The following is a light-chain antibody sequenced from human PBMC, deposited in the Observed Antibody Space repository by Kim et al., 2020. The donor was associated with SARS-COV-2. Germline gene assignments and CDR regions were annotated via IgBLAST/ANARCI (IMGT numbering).Light chain of an antibody. V-gene: IGKV3-11*01. J-gene: IGKJ4*01. CDR2: DAS. CDR1: QSVGTS. CDR3: QQRSDWPLT. Sequence: EIVLTQSPATLSLSPGERATLSCRASQSVGTSLVWYQQKVGQAPRLLIYDASKRATDIPAKFSGSGSGTDFTLTISSLESEDFAVYYCQQRSDWPLTFGGGTKGDIK.